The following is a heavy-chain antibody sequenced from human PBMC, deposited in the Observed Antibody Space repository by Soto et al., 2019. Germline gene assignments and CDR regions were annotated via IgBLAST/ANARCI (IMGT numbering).Heavy chain of an antibody. D-gene: IGHD3-3*01. CDR3: GAPFYDYWSGNAPMDV. CDR1: GFTFTTSA. V-gene: IGHV1-58*01. J-gene: IGHJ6*02. Sequence: SVKVSCKASGFTFTTSAVQWVRQARGQRLEWIGWIVVGSGNTNYAQKFQERVTITRDTSTSTAYMELSSLKSEDTAVYYCGAPFYDYWSGNAPMDVWGQGTTVTVSS. CDR2: IVVGSGNT.